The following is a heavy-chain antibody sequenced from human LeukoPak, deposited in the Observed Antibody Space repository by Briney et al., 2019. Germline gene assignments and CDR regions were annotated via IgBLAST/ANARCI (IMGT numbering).Heavy chain of an antibody. D-gene: IGHD3-3*01. CDR1: GFTFSSYA. Sequence: GGSLRLSCAASGFTFSSYAMHWVRQAPGKGLEWVAVISYDGSNKYYADSVKGRFTISRDNSKNTLYLQMNSLRAEDTAVYYCATTIFGVVINDAFDIWGQGTMVTVSS. J-gene: IGHJ3*02. CDR2: ISYDGSNK. CDR3: ATTIFGVVINDAFDI. V-gene: IGHV3-30-3*01.